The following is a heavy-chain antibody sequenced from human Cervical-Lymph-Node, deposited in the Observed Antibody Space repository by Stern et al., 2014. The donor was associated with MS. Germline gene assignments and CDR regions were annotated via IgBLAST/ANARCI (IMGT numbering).Heavy chain of an antibody. CDR1: GFSFNWYN. CDR3: ARDALFDS. J-gene: IGHJ4*02. Sequence: QLVQSGGGLVKPGGSLRLSCAASGFSFNWYNMNWVRQAPGKGLEWVSSISSTSDYTYYADSVKGRFTISRDNAKKSLYLQMNSLRADDTAVYYCARDALFDSWGQGTLVTVSS. CDR2: ISSTSDYT. V-gene: IGHV3-21*01.